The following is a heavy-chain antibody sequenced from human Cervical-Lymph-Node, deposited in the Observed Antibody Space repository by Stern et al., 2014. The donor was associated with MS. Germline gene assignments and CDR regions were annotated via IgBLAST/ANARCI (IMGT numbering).Heavy chain of an antibody. Sequence: VQLVESGPGLVKPSQTLSLTCTVSGGSISGGSYYWSWIRQPAGKGLEWIGRIYTSGSTNYNPSLKSQVTISVDKSKNQFSLKLSSVTAADTAVYYCAREKAAGDYANFDYWGQGTLVTVSS. J-gene: IGHJ4*02. CDR3: AREKAAGDYANFDY. CDR2: IYTSGST. V-gene: IGHV4-61*02. D-gene: IGHD4-17*01. CDR1: GGSISGGSYY.